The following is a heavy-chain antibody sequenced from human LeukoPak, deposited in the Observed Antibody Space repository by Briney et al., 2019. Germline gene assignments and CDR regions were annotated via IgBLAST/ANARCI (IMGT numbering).Heavy chain of an antibody. Sequence: SQTLSLTCTVSGGSISSANYYWNWIRQPPGKGLEWIGYISYSGSTHYNPSLKSRATISADTSKNQFSLKLSSVTAADTAVYYCARRLLWFGEALGSFDYWGQGTLVTVSS. CDR3: ARRLLWFGEALGSFDY. CDR1: GGSISSANYY. CDR2: ISYSGST. D-gene: IGHD3-10*01. J-gene: IGHJ4*02. V-gene: IGHV4-30-4*01.